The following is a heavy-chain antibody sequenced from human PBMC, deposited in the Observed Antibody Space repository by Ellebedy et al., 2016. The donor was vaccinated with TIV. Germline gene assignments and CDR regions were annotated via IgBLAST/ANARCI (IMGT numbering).Heavy chain of an antibody. CDR2: INHSGST. J-gene: IGHJ6*02. Sequence: SETLSLXXAVEGGAFSGYFWSWIRQSPGKGLEWIGEINHSGSTNYNPSLKGRATISVDTSKNQFSLNLRSVTAADTASYFCARALAASGKVTYHYGMDLWGQGTTVIVSS. V-gene: IGHV4-34*01. CDR1: GGAFSGYF. D-gene: IGHD6-13*01. CDR3: ARALAASGKVTYHYGMDL.